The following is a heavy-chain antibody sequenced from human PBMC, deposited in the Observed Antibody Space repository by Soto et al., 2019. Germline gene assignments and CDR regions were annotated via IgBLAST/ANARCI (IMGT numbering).Heavy chain of an antibody. CDR2: ISGSGGST. CDR3: AKGGRYCSSTSCYGSYYYYYYMDV. J-gene: IGHJ6*03. V-gene: IGHV3-23*01. CDR1: GFTFSSYA. Sequence: GGSLRLSCAASGFTFSSYAMSWVRQAPGKGLEWVSAISGSGGSTYYADSVKGRFTISRDNSKNTLYLQMNSLRAEDTAVYYCAKGGRYCSSTSCYGSYYYYYYMDVWGKGTTVTVSS. D-gene: IGHD2-2*01.